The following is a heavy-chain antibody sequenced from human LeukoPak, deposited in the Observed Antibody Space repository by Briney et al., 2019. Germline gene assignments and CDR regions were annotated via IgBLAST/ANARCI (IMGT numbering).Heavy chain of an antibody. CDR2: ISDSGGTT. V-gene: IGHV3-23*01. D-gene: IGHD6-19*01. J-gene: IGHJ4*02. CDR3: AKDARRYSGWYFFDH. CDR1: GFTFSNLA. Sequence: GGSLRLSCVASGFTFSNLALGWVRQAPGKGLEWVSVISDSGGTTYYADSVKGRFTISRDNSRNTLYLQMNSLRVDDTAVYYCAKDARRYSGWYFFDHWGQGTLVTVSS.